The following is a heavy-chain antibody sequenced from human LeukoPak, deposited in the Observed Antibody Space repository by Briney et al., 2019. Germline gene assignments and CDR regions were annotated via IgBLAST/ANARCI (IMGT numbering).Heavy chain of an antibody. D-gene: IGHD1-26*01. Sequence: ASVKVSCKASGYTFTGYYMHWVRQAPGQGLEWMGIINPSGGITNYAHKFQGRVTMTRDMSTSTVYMELSSLRSEDTAVYYCARVSVGATMLAYFDYWGQGTLVTVSS. CDR3: ARVSVGATMLAYFDY. CDR2: INPSGGIT. V-gene: IGHV1-46*01. CDR1: GYTFTGYY. J-gene: IGHJ4*02.